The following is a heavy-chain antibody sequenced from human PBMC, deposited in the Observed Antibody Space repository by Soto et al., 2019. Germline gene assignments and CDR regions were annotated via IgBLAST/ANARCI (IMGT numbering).Heavy chain of an antibody. D-gene: IGHD4-17*01. Sequence: EVQLVESGGGLVQPGRSLRLSCAASGFTFDDYAMHWVRQAPGKGLEWVSGISWNSGSIGYADSVKGRFTISRDNAKKSLSLQMNSLRAEDTALYYCAKGIKYGDYDKGRDDAFDIWGQGTMVTVSS. CDR1: GFTFDDYA. J-gene: IGHJ3*02. CDR3: AKGIKYGDYDKGRDDAFDI. CDR2: ISWNSGSI. V-gene: IGHV3-9*01.